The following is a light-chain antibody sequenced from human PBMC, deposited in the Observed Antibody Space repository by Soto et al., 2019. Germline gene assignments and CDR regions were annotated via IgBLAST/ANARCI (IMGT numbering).Light chain of an antibody. CDR2: ATS. J-gene: IGKJ2*01. Sequence: DMEMTQSPSSLSASVGDRVTITCRARQSIGNFLHWYQQQPGKAPMLLIYATSSLQSGVPSRFSGSGSGTDFTLTISSLQPEDFATYYCQQSYSTPYTFGQGTKLEI. V-gene: IGKV1-39*01. CDR3: QQSYSTPYT. CDR1: QSIGNF.